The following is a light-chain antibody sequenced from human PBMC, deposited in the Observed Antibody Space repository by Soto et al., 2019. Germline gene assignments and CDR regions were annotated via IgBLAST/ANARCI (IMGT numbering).Light chain of an antibody. V-gene: IGKV3-15*01. CDR1: QSVYSN. CDR2: GAS. Sequence: EIVMTQSPATLSISPGERAALSCRASQSVYSNLAWYQQKPGQAPRLLIYGASTRATGLPARFSGSGSGTEFTLTIRSLQSEDFAVYYCQQYNDWPQTFGQGTKVDIK. J-gene: IGKJ1*01. CDR3: QQYNDWPQT.